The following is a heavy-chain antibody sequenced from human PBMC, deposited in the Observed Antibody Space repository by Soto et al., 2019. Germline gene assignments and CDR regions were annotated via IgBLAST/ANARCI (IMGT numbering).Heavy chain of an antibody. V-gene: IGHV4-4*02. D-gene: IGHD2-2*02. CDR2: IYHSGST. J-gene: IGHJ6*03. CDR3: ASRSYCSSTSCYIYYYMGV. Sequence: QVQLQESGPGLVKPSRTLSPTCAVSSGSISSSNWWSWVRQPPGKGLEWIGEIYHSGSTNYNPSLKSRVTISVDKSKNHFSLKLGSATAADTAVYYCASRSYCSSTSCYIYYYMGVLGKGTTVTVSS. CDR1: SGSISSSNW.